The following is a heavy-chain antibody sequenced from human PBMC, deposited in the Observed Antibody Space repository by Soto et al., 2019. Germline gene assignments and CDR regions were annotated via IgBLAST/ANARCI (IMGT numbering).Heavy chain of an antibody. J-gene: IGHJ3*02. CDR3: ARRAYSGYDPIDRGAFDI. V-gene: IGHV5-51*01. CDR2: IYPGDSDT. Sequence: GESLKISCKGSGYSFTSYWIGWVRQMPGKGLEWMGIIYPGDSDTRYSPSFQGQVTISADKSISTAYLQWSSLKASDTAMYYCARRAYSGYDPIDRGAFDIWGQGTMVTVSS. CDR1: GYSFTSYW. D-gene: IGHD5-12*01.